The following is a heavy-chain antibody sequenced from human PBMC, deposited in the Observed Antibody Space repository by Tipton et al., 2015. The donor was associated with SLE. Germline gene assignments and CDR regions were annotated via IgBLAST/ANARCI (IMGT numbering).Heavy chain of an antibody. V-gene: IGHV4-34*08. CDR2: INHSGST. Sequence: QLVQSGAEVKKPGASVKVSCKASGYTFTSYGISWIRQSPGKGLEWIGEINHSGSTHYNPSLKSRVTISVDTSKNQFSLKLSSVTAADTAVYYCAYALQQWLGLRYWGQGTLVTVSS. J-gene: IGHJ4*02. CDR1: GYTFTSYG. D-gene: IGHD6-19*01. CDR3: AYALQQWLGLRY.